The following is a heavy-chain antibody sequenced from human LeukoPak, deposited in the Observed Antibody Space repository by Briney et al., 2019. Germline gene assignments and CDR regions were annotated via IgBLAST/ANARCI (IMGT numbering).Heavy chain of an antibody. CDR2: IYRSGST. Sequence: SGTLSLTCAVSGGSISSSNWWSWVRQPPGKGLEWIGEIYRSGSTNYNPSLQSRVTISVDKSKNQFSLKLSSVTAADTAVYYCARATEGGYTYGYFYYYYMDVWGKGTTVTISS. CDR1: GGSISSSNW. V-gene: IGHV4-4*02. D-gene: IGHD5-18*01. J-gene: IGHJ6*03. CDR3: ARATEGGYTYGYFYYYYMDV.